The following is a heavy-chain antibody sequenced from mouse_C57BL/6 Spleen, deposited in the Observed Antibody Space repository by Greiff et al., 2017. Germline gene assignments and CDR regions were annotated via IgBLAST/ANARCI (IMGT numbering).Heavy chain of an antibody. CDR1: GYTFTDYY. CDR2: INPNNGGT. J-gene: IGHJ4*01. CDR3: ARYYEGAMDY. D-gene: IGHD1-1*01. V-gene: IGHV1-26*01. Sequence: EVQLQQSGPELVKPGASVKISCKASGYTFTDYYMNWVKQSHGKSLEWIGDINPNNGGTSYNQKFKGKATLTVDKSSSTAYMELRSLTSEDSAVXYCARYYEGAMDYWGQGTSVTVSS.